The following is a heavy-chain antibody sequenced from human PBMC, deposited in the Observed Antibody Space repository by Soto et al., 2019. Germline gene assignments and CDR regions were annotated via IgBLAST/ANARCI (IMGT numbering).Heavy chain of an antibody. CDR3: AKWEGFWSGYYSG. J-gene: IGHJ4*02. CDR1: GFTFSSHG. D-gene: IGHD3-3*01. CDR2: IAYDGSDK. Sequence: QVQLVESGGGVVQPGRSLRLSCAASGFTFSSHGMHWVRQAPGKGLEWVALIAYDGSDKYYADSVKGRFTISRDNSKNPVYVQMNSLRAEDTAVYYCAKWEGFWSGYYSGWGQGTLVTVSS. V-gene: IGHV3-30*18.